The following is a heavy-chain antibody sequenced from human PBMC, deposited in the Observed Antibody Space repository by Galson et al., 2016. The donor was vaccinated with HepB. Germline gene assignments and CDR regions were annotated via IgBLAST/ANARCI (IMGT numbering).Heavy chain of an antibody. V-gene: IGHV3-48*02. J-gene: IGHJ6*02. CDR1: GFTFSTSS. D-gene: IGHD5-12*01. Sequence: SLRLSCATSGFTFSTSSMNWVRQAPGKGLEWVAYISFKETITPYADSVKGRFTVSRDNAENSLFLQVNSLRDEDTAVYYCAKEKGMATDRLYYYYYAMDVWGQGTTVTVSS. CDR2: ISFKETIT. CDR3: AKEKGMATDRLYYYYYAMDV.